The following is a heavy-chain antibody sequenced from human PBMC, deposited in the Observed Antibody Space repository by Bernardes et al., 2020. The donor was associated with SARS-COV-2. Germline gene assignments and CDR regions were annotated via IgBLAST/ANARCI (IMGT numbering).Heavy chain of an antibody. CDR2: VYYSGTV. V-gene: IGHV4-39*01. CDR3: ARSVGATSSTDF. CDR1: GGSISSSRYY. D-gene: IGHD1-26*01. J-gene: IGHJ4*02. Sequence: SEPLYLTCTVSGGSISSSRYYWGWLLQTPGKGLEWIGTVYYSGTVYYNPSLRGRLTISVDTSQNQFSLKLRSVTAADTAIYYCARSVGATSSTDFWGQGTLVTVSS.